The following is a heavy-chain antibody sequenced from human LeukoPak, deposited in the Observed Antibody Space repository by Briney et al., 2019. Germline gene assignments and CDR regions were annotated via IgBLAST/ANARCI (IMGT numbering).Heavy chain of an antibody. D-gene: IGHD2-8*01. CDR1: GGSISSSSYY. Sequence: SETLSLTCTVSGGSISSSSYYWGWIRQPPGKGLEWIGSIYYSGSTYYNPSLKSRVTISVDTSKNQFSLKLSSVTAADTAVYYCAGGDIVLMVYAPSTDFDYWGQGTLVTVSS. CDR3: AGGDIVLMVYAPSTDFDY. V-gene: IGHV4-39*01. CDR2: IYYSGST. J-gene: IGHJ4*02.